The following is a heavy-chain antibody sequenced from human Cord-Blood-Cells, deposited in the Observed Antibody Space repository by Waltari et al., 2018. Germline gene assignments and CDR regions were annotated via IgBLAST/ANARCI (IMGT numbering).Heavy chain of an antibody. CDR1: GYTFTGYY. J-gene: IGHJ5*02. V-gene: IGHV1-2*04. Sequence: QVQLVQSGAEVKKPGASVKVSCKASGYTFTGYYMHWVRQAPGQGLEWMGWINPNSGDTNDAQKFQGWVTMTRDTSISTAYMELSRLRSDDTAVYYCARAYSSSWYKVNWFDPWGQGTLVTVSS. CDR3: ARAYSSSWYKVNWFDP. D-gene: IGHD6-13*01. CDR2: INPNSGDT.